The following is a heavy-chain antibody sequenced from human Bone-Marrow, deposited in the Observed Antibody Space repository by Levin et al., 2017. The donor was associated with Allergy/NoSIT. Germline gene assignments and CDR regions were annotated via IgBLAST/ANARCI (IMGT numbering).Heavy chain of an antibody. J-gene: IGHJ4*02. D-gene: IGHD3-3*01. Sequence: GASVKVSCKASGDTFNIYPFNWVRQAPGQGPEWMGGIIPPFGRINYAQKFQGRVTIIADESTKTVYMDLSRLTSEDTAVYFCARWNGRTTARSFWSGPFDFWGQGTLVTVSS. CDR3: ARWNGRTTARSFWSGPFDF. V-gene: IGHV1-69*13. CDR1: GDTFNIYP. CDR2: IIPPFGRI.